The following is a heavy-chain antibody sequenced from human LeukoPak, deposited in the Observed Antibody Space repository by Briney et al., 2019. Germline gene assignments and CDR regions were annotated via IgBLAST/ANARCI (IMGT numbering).Heavy chain of an antibody. CDR3: ARDPYTSGSDY. CDR1: GFTFRAYY. J-gene: IGHJ4*02. V-gene: IGHV3-11*01. D-gene: IGHD6-19*01. Sequence: GGSMRLSWAASGFTFRAYYMSWIGQAQGKGLDWVSYISNGGRSGYTIYYADSVKGRFTISRDNAKNSLYLQMNSLRAEDTAVYFCARDPYTSGSDYWGQGTLVTVSS. CDR2: ISNGGRSGYTI.